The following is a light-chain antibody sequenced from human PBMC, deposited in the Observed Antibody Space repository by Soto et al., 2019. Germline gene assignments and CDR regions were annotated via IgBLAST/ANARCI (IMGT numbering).Light chain of an antibody. CDR2: AAS. CDR3: QQSYGTPFT. Sequence: DIQMTQSPSSLSASVGDRVTITCRASQSINSYLNWYQQKPGKAPKLLIYAASSLQSGVPSRFSGSGSGTDFTLTISSLQPEDFAAYYCQQSYGTPFTFGPGTKVDIK. J-gene: IGKJ3*01. V-gene: IGKV1-39*01. CDR1: QSINSY.